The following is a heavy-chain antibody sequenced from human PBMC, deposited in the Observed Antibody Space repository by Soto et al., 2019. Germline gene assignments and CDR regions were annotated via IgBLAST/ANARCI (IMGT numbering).Heavy chain of an antibody. J-gene: IGHJ6*01. CDR1: GGSISSYY. CDR3: ARANNVVRCQRHYYYGMDV. V-gene: IGHV4-59*01. D-gene: IGHD2-2*01. CDR2: IYYSGST. Sequence: NPSETLSLTCTVSGGSISSYYWSWIRQPPGKGLEWIGYIYYSGSTNYNPSLKSRVTISVDTSKNQFSLKLSSVTAADTAVYYCARANNVVRCQRHYYYGMDVWGQGTTVTVSS.